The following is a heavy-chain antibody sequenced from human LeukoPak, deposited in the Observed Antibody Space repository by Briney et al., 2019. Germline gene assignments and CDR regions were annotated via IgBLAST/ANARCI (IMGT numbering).Heavy chain of an antibody. D-gene: IGHD3-3*01. CDR2: IGIGGDT. CDR1: GFTFSKYD. V-gene: IGHV3-13*01. CDR3: ARVKESGSFDY. J-gene: IGHJ4*02. Sequence: GGSLRLSCAASGFTFSKYDMYWVRQVTGKGLECVSAIGIGGDTKYTDSVKGRFTISRENGKDSLYLHMNSLRAEDTAVYYCARVKESGSFDYWGQGTLVTVSS.